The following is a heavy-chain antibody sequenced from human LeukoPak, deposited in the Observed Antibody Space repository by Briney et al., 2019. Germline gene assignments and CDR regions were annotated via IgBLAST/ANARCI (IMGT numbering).Heavy chain of an antibody. CDR1: GYSFTSYW. J-gene: IGHJ6*03. CDR3: ARGPGYSYGRAEYYYYYYMDV. D-gene: IGHD5-18*01. CDR2: IYPGDSDT. Sequence: GESLKISCKGSGYSFTSYWIGWVRQMPGKGLEWMGIIYPGDSDTRYSPSFQGQVTISAGKSISTAYLQWSSLKASDTAMYYCARGPGYSYGRAEYYYYYYMDVWGKGTTVTVSS. V-gene: IGHV5-51*01.